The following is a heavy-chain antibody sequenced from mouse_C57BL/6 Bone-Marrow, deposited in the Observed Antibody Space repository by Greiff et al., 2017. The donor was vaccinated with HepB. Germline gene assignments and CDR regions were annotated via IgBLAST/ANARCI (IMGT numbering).Heavy chain of an antibody. D-gene: IGHD4-1*02. CDR1: GFTFSSYG. J-gene: IGHJ4*01. CDR3: ARPNWAYAMDY. V-gene: IGHV5-6*02. CDR2: ISSGGSYT. Sequence: DVKLVESGGDLVKPGGSLKLSCAASGFTFSSYGMSWVSQTPDKRLEWVASISSGGSYTYYTDSVKGRFTISRDNAKNTLYLQMSSLKSEDTARYYCARPNWAYAMDYWGQGTSVTVSS.